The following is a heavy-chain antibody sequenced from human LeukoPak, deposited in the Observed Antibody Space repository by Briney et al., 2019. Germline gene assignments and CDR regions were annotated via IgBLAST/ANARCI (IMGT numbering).Heavy chain of an antibody. CDR2: ISYDGSDK. D-gene: IGHD1-26*01. V-gene: IGHV3-30*03. Sequence: QTGGSLRLSCAASGFTFSTYGMYWVRQAPGKGLEWVSLISYDGSDKYYADSVRGRFTISRDTAKNTLYLQMNSLRAEDTAVYYCARATPSWWELQRWGQGTLVTVSS. CDR3: ARATPSWWELQR. J-gene: IGHJ4*02. CDR1: GFTFSTYG.